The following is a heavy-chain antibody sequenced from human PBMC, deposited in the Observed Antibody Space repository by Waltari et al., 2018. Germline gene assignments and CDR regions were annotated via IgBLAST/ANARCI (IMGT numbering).Heavy chain of an antibody. D-gene: IGHD2-21*01. J-gene: IGHJ4*02. V-gene: IGHV3-33*01. CDR3: ARLYGGNSASRY. Sequence: VESGGDVVPPGTSLTLSCAASGFDFSASGMHWIRQAPGKGLGCVAVIWSDGTNIQYAESVKGRFTIFRDNSKNTLFLEMNSLRAEDTAMYYCARLYGGNSASRYWGRGALVTVSS. CDR2: IWSDGTNI. CDR1: GFDFSASG.